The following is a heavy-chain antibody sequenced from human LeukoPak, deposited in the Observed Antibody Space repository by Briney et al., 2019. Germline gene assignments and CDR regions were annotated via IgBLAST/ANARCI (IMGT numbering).Heavy chain of an antibody. V-gene: IGHV4-31*03. CDR2: IYYSGST. J-gene: IGHJ4*02. Sequence: PSETLSLTCTVSGGSISSGGYYWSWIRQHPGKGLEWIGYIYYSGSTYYNPSLKSRVTISVDTSKNQFSLKLSSVTAADTAVYYCARVRTIYGDYPYYFDYWGQGTLVTVSS. CDR3: ARVRTIYGDYPYYFDY. D-gene: IGHD4-17*01. CDR1: GGSISSGGYY.